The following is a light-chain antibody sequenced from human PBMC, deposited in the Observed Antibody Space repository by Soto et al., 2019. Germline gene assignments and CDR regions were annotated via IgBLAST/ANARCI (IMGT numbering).Light chain of an antibody. Sequence: DIQMTQSPSSLSASVGDRVTITCRASQVIGNDLGWFQQKPGQAPKRLIYSASFLQTGVPSRFSGSGSGTEFTLTISGLQPDDFATYYCLQHKTYPWTFGQGTKVEIK. CDR2: SAS. V-gene: IGKV1-17*01. CDR1: QVIGND. J-gene: IGKJ1*01. CDR3: LQHKTYPWT.